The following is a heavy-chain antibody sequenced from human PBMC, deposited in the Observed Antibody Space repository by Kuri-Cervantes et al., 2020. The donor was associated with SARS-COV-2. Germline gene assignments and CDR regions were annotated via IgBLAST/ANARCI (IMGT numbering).Heavy chain of an antibody. V-gene: IGHV1-69*13. CDR3: ARGGSLVVPAANHWFDP. D-gene: IGHD2-2*01. J-gene: IGHJ5*02. CDR1: GGTFSSYA. Sequence: SVKVSCKASGGTFSSYAISWVRQAPGQGLEWMGRIIPIFGTANYAQKFQGRVTITADESTSTAYMELSSLRSEDTAVYYCARGGSLVVPAANHWFDPWGQGTLVTDSS. CDR2: IIPIFGTA.